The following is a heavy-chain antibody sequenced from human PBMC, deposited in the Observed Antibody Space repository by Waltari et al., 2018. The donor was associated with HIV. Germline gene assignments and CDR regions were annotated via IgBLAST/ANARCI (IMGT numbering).Heavy chain of an antibody. J-gene: IGHJ4*02. V-gene: IGHV4-61*02. CDR2: IYTSGST. CDR1: GGSISSGSYY. CDR3: AREGGSYLGIGY. D-gene: IGHD1-26*01. Sequence: QVQLQESGPGLVKPSQTLSLTCTVSGGSISSGSYYWSWIRQPAGKGLEWIGRIYTSGSTNYNPSLKSRVTISVDTSKNQFSLKLSSVTAADTAVYYGAREGGSYLGIGYWGQGTLVTVSS.